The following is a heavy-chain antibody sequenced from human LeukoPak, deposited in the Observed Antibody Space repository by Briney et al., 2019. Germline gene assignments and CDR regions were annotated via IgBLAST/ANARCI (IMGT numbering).Heavy chain of an antibody. J-gene: IGHJ4*02. V-gene: IGHV3-23*01. D-gene: IGHD3-3*01. CDR2: ISGSGGST. Sequence: PGGSLRLSCAASGFTFSSYAMSWVRQAPGKGLEWVSAISGSGGSTYYADSVKGRFTISRDNSKNTLYLQMNSLRAEDTAVYYSAKDPLSLRLLEWLFESGGNGFKVHFDYWGQGTLVTVSS. CDR1: GFTFSSYA. CDR3: AKDPLSLRLLEWLFESGGNGFKVHFDY.